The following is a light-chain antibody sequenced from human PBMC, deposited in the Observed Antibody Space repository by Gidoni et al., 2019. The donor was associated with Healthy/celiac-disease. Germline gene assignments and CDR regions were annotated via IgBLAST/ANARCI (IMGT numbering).Light chain of an antibody. CDR3: QQRYNRPPYT. J-gene: IGKJ2*01. Sequence: EIVSTPPLATLSLSPGERATLSCRASQSVSSYLAWYQQKPGQAHRLLSYDATMRATGIPARFSGSASGTDFTLTISRLEPGGFAIYYCQQRYNRPPYTFXQXTRLEIK. CDR1: QSVSSY. V-gene: IGKV3-11*01. CDR2: DAT.